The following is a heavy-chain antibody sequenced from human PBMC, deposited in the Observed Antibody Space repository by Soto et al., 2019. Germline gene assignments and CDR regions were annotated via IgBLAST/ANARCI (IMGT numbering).Heavy chain of an antibody. CDR1: GGSISSGGYY. J-gene: IGHJ6*02. CDR2: IYYSGST. Sequence: QVQLQESGPRLVKPSQTLSLTCTVSGGSISSGGYYWSWIRQHPGKGLEWIGYIYYSGSTYYNPSIKSRVTISVDTSKNQFSLKLSSVTAADMAVHYCARDTNDYVWGSYGYTRGYYYGMDVWGQGTTVTVSS. CDR3: ARDTNDYVWGSYGYTRGYYYGMDV. V-gene: IGHV4-31*03. D-gene: IGHD3-16*01.